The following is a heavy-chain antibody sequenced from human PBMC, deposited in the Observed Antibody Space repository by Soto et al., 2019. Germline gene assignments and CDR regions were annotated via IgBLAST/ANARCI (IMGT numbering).Heavy chain of an antibody. Sequence: SETLSLTCAVSGGSIDRSNNYWDWLRQPPGKGLEWIGTTYYNGNAYYNPSLRSRVSMSVDTSKNQFSLKLISVTAADTAVYYCARHFVAVVIKGWGYWGQGKLVTVSS. J-gene: IGHJ4*02. CDR3: ARHFVAVVIKGWGY. V-gene: IGHV4-39*01. D-gene: IGHD3-10*01. CDR2: TYYNGNA. CDR1: GGSIDRSNNY.